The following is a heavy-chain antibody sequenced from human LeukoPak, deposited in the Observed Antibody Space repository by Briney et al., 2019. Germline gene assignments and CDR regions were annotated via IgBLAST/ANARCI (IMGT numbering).Heavy chain of an antibody. V-gene: IGHV4-39*07. D-gene: IGHD6-13*01. CDR2: IYHSGST. CDR3: ARVRYSSSWYGVGPAYWYFDL. J-gene: IGHJ2*01. CDR1: GGSISSSSYY. Sequence: SETLSLTCTVSGGSISSSSYYWGWIRQPPGKGLEWIGSIYHSGSTYYNPSLKSRVTISVDTSKNQFSLKLSSVTAADTAVYYCARVRYSSSWYGVGPAYWYFDLWGRGTLVTVSS.